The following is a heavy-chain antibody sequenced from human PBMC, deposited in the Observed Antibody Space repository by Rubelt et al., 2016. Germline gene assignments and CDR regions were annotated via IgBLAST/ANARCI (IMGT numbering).Heavy chain of an antibody. CDR2: INHSGST. J-gene: IGHJ4*02. D-gene: IGHD6-13*01. V-gene: IGHV4-34*01. Sequence: QVQLQQWGAGLLKPSETLSLTCAVYGGSFSGYYWSWIRQPPGKGPEWIGEINHSGSTNYNPSLKSLVTISGDTSKNQFSLKLSSVTAADTAVYYCARSHSYSSSWFDYWGQGTLVTVSS. CDR1: GGSFSGYY. CDR3: ARSHSYSSSWFDY.